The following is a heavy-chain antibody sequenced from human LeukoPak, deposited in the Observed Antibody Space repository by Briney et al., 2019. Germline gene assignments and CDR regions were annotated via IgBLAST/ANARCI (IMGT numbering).Heavy chain of an antibody. J-gene: IGHJ6*03. CDR1: GFTFSSYG. V-gene: IGHV3-30*03. CDR3: ARDRGVTGSNYYYYYMDV. Sequence: PGRSLRLSCAPTGFTFSSYGMHWVREAPGKEMEWVAVISYDGSTKYYADSVKGRFTISRDNSKNTLYLQMNSLRAEDTAVYYCARDRGVTGSNYYYYYMDVWGKGTTVTVSS. CDR2: ISYDGSTK. D-gene: IGHD1-20*01.